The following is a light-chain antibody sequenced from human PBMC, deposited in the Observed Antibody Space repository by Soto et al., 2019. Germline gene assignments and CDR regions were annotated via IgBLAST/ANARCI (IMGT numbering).Light chain of an antibody. CDR3: SSYSTGGSYV. CDR1: SSDVGGYNS. Sequence: QSVLTQPASVSGSPGQSIAISCTGTSSDVGGYNSASWYQQHPGKAPKLLIYDVSNRPSGVSNRFSGSKSGNTASLTISGLQAEDEADYYCSSYSTGGSYVFGTGTNVT. J-gene: IGLJ1*01. CDR2: DVS. V-gene: IGLV2-14*03.